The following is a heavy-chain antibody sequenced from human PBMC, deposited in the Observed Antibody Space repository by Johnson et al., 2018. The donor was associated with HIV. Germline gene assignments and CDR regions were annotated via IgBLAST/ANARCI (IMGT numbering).Heavy chain of an antibody. CDR1: GFTFSYYW. CDR3: AKVRRPGGVRDVFDI. V-gene: IGHV3-66*01. Sequence: VQLVESGGGLVQPGGSLRLSCAASGFTFSYYWMSWVRQAPGKGLEWVSVVYRGGSTYYADSVQGRFTISRDNSKDTLSLQMNSLRDEDTAVYYCAKVRRPGGVRDVFDIWGQGTMVTVSS. D-gene: IGHD2-8*02. CDR2: VYRGGST. J-gene: IGHJ3*02.